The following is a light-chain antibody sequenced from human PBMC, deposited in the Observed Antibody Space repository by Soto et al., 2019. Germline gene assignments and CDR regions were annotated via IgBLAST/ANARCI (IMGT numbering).Light chain of an antibody. J-gene: IGLJ2*01. Sequence: TQPPSASGSPGQSVTIYCTGNSSDVGGYNYVSWYQQHPGKAPKLMIYEVSKRPSGVPDRFSGSKSGNTASLTVSGLQAEDEADYYCSSYAGSLVVFGGGTKLTVL. CDR1: SSDVGGYNY. CDR3: SSYAGSLVV. V-gene: IGLV2-8*01. CDR2: EVS.